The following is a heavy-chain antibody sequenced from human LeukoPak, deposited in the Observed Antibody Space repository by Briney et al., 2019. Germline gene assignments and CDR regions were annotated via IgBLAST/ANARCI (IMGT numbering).Heavy chain of an antibody. D-gene: IGHD2-15*01. CDR2: ISNDGNKK. CDR1: GFTFSSYA. J-gene: IGHJ4*02. V-gene: IGHV3-30*18. CDR3: AKDTGYCGGGDCFYYYFDY. Sequence: GGSLRLSCAASGFTFSSYAMSWVRQAPGKGLEWVAVISNDGNKKLYADSVNGRFTISRDNSKNTLYLQMSGLAPEDTAVYHCAKDTGYCGGGDCFYYYFDYWGQGTLVTVSS.